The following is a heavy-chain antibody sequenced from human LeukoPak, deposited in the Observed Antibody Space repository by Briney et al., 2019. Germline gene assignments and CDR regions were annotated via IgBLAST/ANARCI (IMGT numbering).Heavy chain of an antibody. CDR1: GGSISSGSYY. CDR3: ARLYEYYGSGSYQGDYYYYYMDV. D-gene: IGHD3-10*01. CDR2: IYTSGST. J-gene: IGHJ6*03. Sequence: PSQTLSLTCTVSGGSISSGSYYWSWIRQPAGKGLEWIGRIYTSGSTNYNPSLKSRVTISVDTSKNQFSLKLSSVTAADTAVYYCARLYEYYGSGSYQGDYYYYYMDVWGKGTTVTISS. V-gene: IGHV4-61*02.